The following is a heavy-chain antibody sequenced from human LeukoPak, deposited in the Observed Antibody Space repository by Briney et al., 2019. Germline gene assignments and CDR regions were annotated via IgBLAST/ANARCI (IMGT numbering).Heavy chain of an antibody. CDR2: IFYSGST. J-gene: IGHJ3*02. CDR3: ASSRYCGGDCYSDDAFDI. V-gene: IGHV4-59*01. Sequence: KPSETLSLTCAVSGGSISSYYWSWIRQPPGKGLEWIGYIFYSGSTNYNPSLKSRVTISIDTSKSQFSLKLTSVTTADTALYCCASSRYCGGDCYSDDAFDIWGRGTMVTVSS. CDR1: GGSISSYY. D-gene: IGHD2-21*02.